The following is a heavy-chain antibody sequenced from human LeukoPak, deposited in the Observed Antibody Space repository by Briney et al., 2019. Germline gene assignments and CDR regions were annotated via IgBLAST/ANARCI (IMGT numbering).Heavy chain of an antibody. CDR2: IYYSGST. CDR3: ARDPFEVCSGGSCYPSGMDV. V-gene: IGHV4-31*03. CDR1: GGSISSGGYY. J-gene: IGHJ6*02. D-gene: IGHD2-15*01. Sequence: SETLSLTCTVSGGSISSGGYYWSWIRQHLGKGLEWIGYIYYSGSTYYNPSLKSRVTISVDTSKNQFSLKLSSVTAADTAVYYCARDPFEVCSGGSCYPSGMDVWGQGTTVTVSS.